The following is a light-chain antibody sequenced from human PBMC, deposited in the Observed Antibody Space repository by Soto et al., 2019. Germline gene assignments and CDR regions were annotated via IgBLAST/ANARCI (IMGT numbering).Light chain of an antibody. Sequence: EIVLTQSAATLYLSPGERASLXCRASQSMGTYFAWCQQRPRQAPRLLIYDASNMAHGSPARFSGSGSGRDFTPTINSREHEDFAVYYGQQRSNWPLTFGGGTKVDIK. V-gene: IGKV3-11*02. CDR1: QSMGTY. J-gene: IGKJ4*01. CDR3: QQRSNWPLT. CDR2: DAS.